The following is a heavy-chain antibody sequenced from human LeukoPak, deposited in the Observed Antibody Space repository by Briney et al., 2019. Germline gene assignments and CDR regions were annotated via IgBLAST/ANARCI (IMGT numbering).Heavy chain of an antibody. CDR2: INHSGST. D-gene: IGHD6-13*01. CDR1: GGSFSGYY. Sequence: SETLSLTCAVYGGSFSGYYWSWIRQPPGKGLEWSGEINHSGSTNYNPSLKSRVTISVDTSKNQFSLKLSSVTAADTAVYYCARECIAAADDAFDIWGQGTMVTVSS. V-gene: IGHV4-34*01. CDR3: ARECIAAADDAFDI. J-gene: IGHJ3*02.